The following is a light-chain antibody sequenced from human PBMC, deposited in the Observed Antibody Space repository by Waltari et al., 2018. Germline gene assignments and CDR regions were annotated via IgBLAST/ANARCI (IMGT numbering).Light chain of an antibody. CDR3: QQTYSAPT. V-gene: IGKV1-39*01. CDR2: ATS. CDR1: ETISDS. J-gene: IGKJ4*01. Sequence: DIQLTQSPSSLSASVGDRVTITCRASETISDSLNWYQQKPCKPPRLRIYATSTVQGGVPSRFSGSGSGPDFTLTISSLQPEDFATYFCQQTYSAPTFGGGTKV.